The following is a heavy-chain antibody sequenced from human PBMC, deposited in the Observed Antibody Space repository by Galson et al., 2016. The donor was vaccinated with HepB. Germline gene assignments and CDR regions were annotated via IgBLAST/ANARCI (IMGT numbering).Heavy chain of an antibody. J-gene: IGHJ3*02. Sequence: SLRLSCAASGFTFSSYSMNWFRHVPGKGLEWLSYITGDSVNIQYADSVRGRFTISRDNAKNSLYIQMYSLRDEDTAVYYCARDLHWAFDIWGQGTSVAVSS. V-gene: IGHV3-48*02. CDR1: GFTFSSYS. CDR2: ITGDSVNI. CDR3: ARDLHWAFDI. D-gene: IGHD3-3*02.